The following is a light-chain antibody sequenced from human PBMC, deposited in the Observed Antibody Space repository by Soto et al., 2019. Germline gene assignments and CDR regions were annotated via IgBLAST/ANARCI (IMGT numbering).Light chain of an antibody. CDR3: QQYGSSPYT. J-gene: IGKJ2*01. Sequence: EIVLTHSPGTLSLSPGERATLSCRAGQSVSSSYLAWYQQKPGQTPRLLIYGASSMATGIPDRFSGSGSGTDFTLTISRLEPEDFAVYYCQQYGSSPYTFGQGTKLEIK. CDR2: GAS. V-gene: IGKV3-20*01. CDR1: QSVSSSY.